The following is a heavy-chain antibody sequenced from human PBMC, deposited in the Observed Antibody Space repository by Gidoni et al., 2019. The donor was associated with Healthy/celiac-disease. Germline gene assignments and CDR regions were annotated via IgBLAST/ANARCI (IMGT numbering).Heavy chain of an antibody. D-gene: IGHD2-2*01. V-gene: IGHV3-48*01. Sequence: EVQLVESGGGLVQPGGSLRLSCAASGFTFSSYSMNWVRQAPGKGLEWVSYISSSSSTIYYADSVKGRFTISRDNAKNSLYLQMNSLRAEDTAVYYCARVPALSAFDIWGQGTMVTVSS. CDR2: ISSSSSTI. CDR3: ARVPALSAFDI. J-gene: IGHJ3*02. CDR1: GFTFSSYS.